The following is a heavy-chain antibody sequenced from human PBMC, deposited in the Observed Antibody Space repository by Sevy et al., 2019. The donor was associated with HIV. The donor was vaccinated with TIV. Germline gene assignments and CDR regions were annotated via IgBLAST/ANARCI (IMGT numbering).Heavy chain of an antibody. CDR2: ISTGGGTI. CDR3: ATSRRDYYNYYFDY. D-gene: IGHD3-22*01. V-gene: IGHV3-48*03. CDR1: GLSFRSYE. J-gene: IGHJ4*01. Sequence: GGSLRLSCAASGLSFRSYELNWVRQAPGKGLQWISYISTGGGTIFYADSVKGRFSISRDNAKNSVFLQMNSLRAEDTAVYFCATSRRDYYNYYFDYWGHGTLVTVSS.